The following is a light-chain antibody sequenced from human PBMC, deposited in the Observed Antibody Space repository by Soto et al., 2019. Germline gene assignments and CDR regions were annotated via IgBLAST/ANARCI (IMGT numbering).Light chain of an antibody. J-gene: IGKJ1*01. Sequence: DIQMTQSPSSLSASVGDRVTISCRASQSISSHLNWYKQKPGKVPKLLIYGASSLHSGVTSRFSGSGSGTDFTLTISSLQPEDFATDYCQQTYLTPWTFGQGAKVEIK. CDR3: QQTYLTPWT. V-gene: IGKV1-39*01. CDR1: QSISSH. CDR2: GAS.